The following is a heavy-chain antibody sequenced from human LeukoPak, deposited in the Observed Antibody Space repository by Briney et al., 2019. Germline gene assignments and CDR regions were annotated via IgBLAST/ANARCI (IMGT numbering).Heavy chain of an antibody. V-gene: IGHV4-59*01. Sequence: SETLSLTCTVSGGSLSSYYWSWIRQPPGKGLEWIGYIYYSGSTNYNPSLKSRVTISVDTSKNQFSLKLSSVTAADTAVYYCARILAAQGAKSFDYWGQGTLVTVSS. CDR1: GGSLSSYY. J-gene: IGHJ4*02. CDR3: ARILAAQGAKSFDY. CDR2: IYYSGST. D-gene: IGHD6-25*01.